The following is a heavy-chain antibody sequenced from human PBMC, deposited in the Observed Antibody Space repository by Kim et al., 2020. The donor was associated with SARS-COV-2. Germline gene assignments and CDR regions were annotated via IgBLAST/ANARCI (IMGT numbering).Heavy chain of an antibody. Sequence: GGSLRLSCAASGFTFSKYEMNWVRQAPGGGLEWVSYISSSGSSIKYGDSVKGRFTISRDNAKNSLYLQMTRLRADDTAGYCCATIWFGDNSVSEGFEPWG. CDR2: ISSSGSSI. CDR1: GFTFSKYE. CDR3: ATIWFGDNSVSEGFEP. V-gene: IGHV3-48*03. J-gene: IGHJ5*02. D-gene: IGHD3-10*01.